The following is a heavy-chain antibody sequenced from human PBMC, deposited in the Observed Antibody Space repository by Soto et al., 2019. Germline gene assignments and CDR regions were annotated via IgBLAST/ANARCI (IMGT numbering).Heavy chain of an antibody. J-gene: IGHJ3*02. CDR2: ISYDGSNK. CDR3: ASLSSSYDYGDNGAFDI. CDR1: GFTFSSYA. Sequence: GGSLRLSCAASGFTFSSYAMHWVRQAPGKGLEWVAVISYDGSNKYYADSVKGRFTISRDNSKNTLYLQMNSLRAEDTAVYYCASLSSSYDYGDNGAFDIWGQGTMVTVSS. D-gene: IGHD4-17*01. V-gene: IGHV3-30-3*01.